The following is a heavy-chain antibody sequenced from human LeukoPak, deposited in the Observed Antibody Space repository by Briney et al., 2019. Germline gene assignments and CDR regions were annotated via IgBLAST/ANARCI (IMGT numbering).Heavy chain of an antibody. D-gene: IGHD3-9*01. J-gene: IGHJ6*02. Sequence: ASVKVSCKASGYTFTSYDINWVRQATGHGLEWMGWMNPNSGNTGYAQKFQGRVTMTRNTSISTAYMELSSLRSEDAAVYYCARGPRERRYFDWFTEGNYYGMDVWGQGTTVTVSS. V-gene: IGHV1-8*01. CDR3: ARGPRERRYFDWFTEGNYYGMDV. CDR1: GYTFTSYD. CDR2: MNPNSGNT.